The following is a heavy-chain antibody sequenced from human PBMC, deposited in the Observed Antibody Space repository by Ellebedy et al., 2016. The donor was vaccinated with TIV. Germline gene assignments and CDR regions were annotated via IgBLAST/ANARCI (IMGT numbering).Heavy chain of an antibody. CDR3: AREVGQLYCSGATCYTLGSDY. V-gene: IGHV3-21*01. D-gene: IGHD2-2*02. J-gene: IGHJ4*02. CDR2: IDSSSAYL. Sequence: PGGSLRLSCAASGFTFSAYSVHWVRQAPGKGLEWVSSIDSSSAYLFYAASVKGRFTISRDNAKNSLYLHMNSLRAEDTAVYYCAREVGQLYCSGATCYTLGSDYWGQGTLVTVSA. CDR1: GFTFSAYS.